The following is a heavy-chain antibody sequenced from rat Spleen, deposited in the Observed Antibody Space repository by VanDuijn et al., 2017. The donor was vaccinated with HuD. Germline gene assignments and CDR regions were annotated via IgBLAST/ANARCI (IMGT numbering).Heavy chain of an antibody. V-gene: IGHV5-25*01. D-gene: IGHD1-12*03. J-gene: IGHJ2*01. CDR2: ITNAAGKV. CDR3: ARHGYYDGYYPYFYY. Sequence: EVQLVESDGGLVRPGRSLKLSCAASGFTFSDYYMAWVRQAPTKGLEWVASITNAAGKVYYPDSVKGRFTISRDTAQNILYLQMNSPRSEDTATYYCARHGYYDGYYPYFYYWGQGVMVTVSS. CDR1: GFTFSDYY.